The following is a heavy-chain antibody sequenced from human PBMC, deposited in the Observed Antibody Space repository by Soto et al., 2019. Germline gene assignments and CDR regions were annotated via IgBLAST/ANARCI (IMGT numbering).Heavy chain of an antibody. D-gene: IGHD2-15*01. V-gene: IGHV1-69*01. CDR2: IIPIFGTA. CDR3: ARYISVAVGAHTLQQYYFDY. CDR1: GGTFSSYA. J-gene: IGHJ4*02. Sequence: QVQLVQSGAEVKKPGSSVKVSCKASGGTFSSYAISWVRQAPGQGLEWMGGIIPIFGTANYAQKFQGRVTITADESTSTAYMELSSLRSEDTAVYYCARYISVAVGAHTLQQYYFDYWGQGTLVTVSS.